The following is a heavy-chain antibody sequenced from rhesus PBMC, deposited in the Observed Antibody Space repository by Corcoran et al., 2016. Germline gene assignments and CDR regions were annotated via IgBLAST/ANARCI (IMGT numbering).Heavy chain of an antibody. CDR1: GFTFSSYG. J-gene: IGHJ4*01. V-gene: IGHV3S16*01. CDR2: ISSASSYI. Sequence: EVQLVESGGGLVQPGGSLRLSCAASGFTFSSYGMSGVRQAPGKGLEWVSSISSASSYIYYADSVKGRFTISRNNAKNSLSLQMNSLRAEDTAVYYCTSGSGYDYGSSYAYWGQGVLVTVSS. D-gene: IGHD4-29*01. CDR3: TSGSGYDYGSSYAY.